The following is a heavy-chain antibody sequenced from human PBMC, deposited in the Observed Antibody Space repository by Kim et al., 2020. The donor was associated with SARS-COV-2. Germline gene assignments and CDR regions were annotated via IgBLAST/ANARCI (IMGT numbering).Heavy chain of an antibody. Sequence: YAQQFQGRVTMTRNTSISTAYMELSSLRSEDTAVYYCARGVKKNTVTTYYWGQGTLVTVSS. CDR3: ARGVKKNTVTTYY. D-gene: IGHD4-17*01. J-gene: IGHJ4*02. V-gene: IGHV1-8*01.